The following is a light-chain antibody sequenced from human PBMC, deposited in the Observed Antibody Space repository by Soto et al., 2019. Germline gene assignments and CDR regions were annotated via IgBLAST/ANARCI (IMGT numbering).Light chain of an antibody. CDR2: DVN. CDR3: CSYACSYTLV. V-gene: IGLV2-11*01. J-gene: IGLJ1*01. CDR1: SSDVGGYNY. Sequence: QSLLTQPRSVSGTPGQSVTISCTGTSSDVGGYNYVSWYQQHPGKAPKLMIYDVNKRPSGVPDRFSGSKPGNTASLTSSGLQAEAEVDYYCCSYACSYTLVFGGGSKVT.